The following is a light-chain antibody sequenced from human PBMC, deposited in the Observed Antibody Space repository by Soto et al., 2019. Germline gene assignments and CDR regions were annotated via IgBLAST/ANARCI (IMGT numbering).Light chain of an antibody. CDR3: QQRSNWPALT. CDR2: DAS. CDR1: QSVSSY. Sequence: EIVLTQSPATLSLSPGERATLSCRASQSVSSYLAWYQQKPGQAPRLLIYDASNRATGIPARFSGSGSGTDFPLTISSLGPEDFAVYYCQQRSNWPALTFGGGTKVEIK. J-gene: IGKJ4*01. V-gene: IGKV3-11*01.